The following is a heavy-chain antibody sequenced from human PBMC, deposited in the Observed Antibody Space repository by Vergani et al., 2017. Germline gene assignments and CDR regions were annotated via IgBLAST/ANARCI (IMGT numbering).Heavy chain of an antibody. CDR3: AGGDYYDSKGSPGLYAFDI. J-gene: IGHJ3*02. CDR2: IYYSGST. CDR1: GGSISSSSYY. Sequence: QLQLQESGPGLVKPSETLSLTCTVSGGSISSSSYYWGWIRQPPGKGLEWIGSIYYSGSTYYNPSLKSRVTISVDTSKNQFSLKLSSVTAADTAVYYWAGGDYYDSKGSPGLYAFDIWGQGTMVTVSS. D-gene: IGHD3-22*01. V-gene: IGHV4-39*07.